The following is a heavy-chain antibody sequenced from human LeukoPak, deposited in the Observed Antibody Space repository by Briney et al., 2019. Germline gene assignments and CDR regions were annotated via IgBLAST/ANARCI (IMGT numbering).Heavy chain of an antibody. CDR2: INPSGGST. V-gene: IGHV1-46*01. Sequence: ASVKVSCKASGYTFTSYYMHWVRQAPGQGLEWMGIINPSGGSTSYAQKFQGRVTMTRDMSTSTVCMELSSLRSEDTAVYYCASPGIAAAGNDYYYYMDVWGKGTTVTVSS. J-gene: IGHJ6*03. CDR3: ASPGIAAAGNDYYYYMDV. CDR1: GYTFTSYY. D-gene: IGHD6-13*01.